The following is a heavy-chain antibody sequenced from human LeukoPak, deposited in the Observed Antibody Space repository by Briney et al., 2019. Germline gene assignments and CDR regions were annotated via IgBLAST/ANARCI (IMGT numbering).Heavy chain of an antibody. CDR3: ARARGSYRDDAFDI. CDR2: IYHSRST. J-gene: IGHJ3*02. D-gene: IGHD1-26*01. Sequence: PSETLSLTCAVSGYSISSGYYWGWIRQPPGKGLEWIGSIYHSRSTYYNPSLKSRVTISVDTSKNQFSLKLSSVTAADTAVYYCARARGSYRDDAFDIWGQGTMVTVSS. CDR1: GYSISSGYY. V-gene: IGHV4-38-2*01.